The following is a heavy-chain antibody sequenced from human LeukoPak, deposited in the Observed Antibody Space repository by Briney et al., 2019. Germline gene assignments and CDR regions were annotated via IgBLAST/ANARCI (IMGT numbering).Heavy chain of an antibody. D-gene: IGHD6-13*01. Sequence: GGSLRLSCAASGFTFSSYSMNWVRQAPGKGLEWVSYISSSSSTICYADSVKGRFTISRDNAKNSLYLQMNSLRAEDTAVYYCARSSRRTIAAAGNYYYYYYMDVWGKGTTVTVSS. V-gene: IGHV3-48*01. J-gene: IGHJ6*03. CDR3: ARSSRRTIAAAGNYYYYYYMDV. CDR2: ISSSSSTI. CDR1: GFTFSSYS.